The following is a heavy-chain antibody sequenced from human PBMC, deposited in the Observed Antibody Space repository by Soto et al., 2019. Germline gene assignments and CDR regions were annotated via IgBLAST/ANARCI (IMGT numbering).Heavy chain of an antibody. D-gene: IGHD4-17*01. CDR3: ASQWTTVGRLGY. V-gene: IGHV1-69*11. J-gene: IGHJ4*02. Sequence: QVQLVQSGAEVKKPGSSVKVSCKASGGTFSSYAFTWVRQAPGQGLEWMGGVIPILGTANYAQKFQGRVTVTADESTSTTYMELSSLRSEDTAVSYCASQWTTVGRLGYWGQGTLVTVSS. CDR1: GGTFSSYA. CDR2: VIPILGTA.